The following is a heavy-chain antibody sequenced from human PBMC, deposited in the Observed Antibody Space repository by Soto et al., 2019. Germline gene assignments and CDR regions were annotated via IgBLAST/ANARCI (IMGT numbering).Heavy chain of an antibody. CDR2: INHSGST. CDR1: GGSFSGYY. V-gene: IGHV4-34*01. CDR3: ARGAYSSGWYLLYFDY. J-gene: IGHJ4*02. Sequence: PSETLSLTCAVYGGSFSGYYWSWIRQPPGKGLEWIGEINHSGSTNYNPSLKGRVTISVDTSKNQFSLKLSSVTAADTAVYYCARGAYSSGWYLLYFDYWGQGTLVTVSS. D-gene: IGHD6-19*01.